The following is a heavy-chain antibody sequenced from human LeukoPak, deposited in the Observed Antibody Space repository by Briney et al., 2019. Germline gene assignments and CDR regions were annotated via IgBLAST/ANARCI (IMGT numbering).Heavy chain of an antibody. V-gene: IGHV1-2*02. Sequence: ASVNVSCKASGYTFTGYYMHWVRQAPGQGLEWMGLINPNSGGTNYAQKFQGRVTMTRDTSISTAYMELSRLRSDDTAVYYCASLVEGQLGLDYWGQGTLVTVSS. CDR1: GYTFTGYY. D-gene: IGHD6-13*01. CDR2: INPNSGGT. J-gene: IGHJ4*02. CDR3: ASLVEGQLGLDY.